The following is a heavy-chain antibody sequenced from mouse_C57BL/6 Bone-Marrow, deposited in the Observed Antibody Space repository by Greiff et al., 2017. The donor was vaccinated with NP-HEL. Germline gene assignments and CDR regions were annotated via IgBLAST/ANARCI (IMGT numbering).Heavy chain of an antibody. CDR3: AGDYDVAWFAY. CDR1: GYTFTDHT. Sequence: VQLQESDAELVKPGASVKISCKASGYTFTDHTIHWMKQRPEQGLEWIGYIYPRDGSTKYNEKFKGKATLTVDKSSSTAYMQLNSLTSEDSAVYFCAGDYDVAWFAYWGQGTLVTVSA. J-gene: IGHJ3*01. V-gene: IGHV1-78*01. D-gene: IGHD2-4*01. CDR2: IYPRDGST.